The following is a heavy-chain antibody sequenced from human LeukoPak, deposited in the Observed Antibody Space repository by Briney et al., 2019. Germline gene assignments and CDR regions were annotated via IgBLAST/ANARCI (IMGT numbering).Heavy chain of an antibody. J-gene: IGHJ6*03. Sequence: PSETLSLTCSVSGASISSHYWSWIRQPAGKGLEWIGRIYTSGSTNYNPSLKSRVTISVDTSKNQFSLKLSSVTAADTAVYYCARECVAYYYDSSGYYRYYYYYMDVWGKGTTVTVSS. CDR2: IYTSGST. CDR1: GASISSHY. V-gene: IGHV4-4*07. D-gene: IGHD3-22*01. CDR3: ARECVAYYYDSSGYYRYYYYYMDV.